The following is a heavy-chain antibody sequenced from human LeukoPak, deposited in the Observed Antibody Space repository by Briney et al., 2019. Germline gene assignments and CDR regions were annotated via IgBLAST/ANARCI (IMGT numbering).Heavy chain of an antibody. V-gene: IGHV4-34*01. J-gene: IGHJ4*02. CDR1: GGSFSGYY. CDR3: ARRYSSSLGQFDY. Sequence: SEILSLTCAVYGGSFSGYYWSWIRQPPGKGLEWIGEINHSGSTNYNPSLKSRVTISVDTSKNQFSLKLSSVTAADTAVYYCARRYSSSLGQFDYWGQGTLVTVSS. CDR2: INHSGST. D-gene: IGHD6-6*01.